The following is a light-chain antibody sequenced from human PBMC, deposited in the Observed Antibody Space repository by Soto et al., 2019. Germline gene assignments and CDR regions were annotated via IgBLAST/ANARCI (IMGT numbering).Light chain of an antibody. J-gene: IGLJ1*01. Sequence: QSVLTQPASVSGSPGQSITISCTGTSSDIGGYNYVSWYQQLPGKVPKLIIYDVSNRPSGVSDRFSGSKSGNAASLTISGLQADDEADYYGSSYTSTSTLYVFGTGTKVTVL. CDR2: DVS. CDR1: SSDIGGYNY. CDR3: SSYTSTSTLYV. V-gene: IGLV2-14*03.